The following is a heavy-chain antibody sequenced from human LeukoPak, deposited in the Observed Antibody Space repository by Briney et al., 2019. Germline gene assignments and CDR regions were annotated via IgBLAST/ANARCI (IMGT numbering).Heavy chain of an antibody. CDR3: ARTARVFDR. V-gene: IGHV4-34*01. D-gene: IGHD2-21*02. CDR2: INHSGST. CDR1: GGSFSGYY. Sequence: PSETLSLTCAVYGGSFSGYYWSWIRQPPGKGLEWIGEINHSGSTNYNPSLKSRVTISVDTSKNQFSLHLRSVTAADTAVYFCARTARVFDRWGQGLLVTVSS. J-gene: IGHJ4*02.